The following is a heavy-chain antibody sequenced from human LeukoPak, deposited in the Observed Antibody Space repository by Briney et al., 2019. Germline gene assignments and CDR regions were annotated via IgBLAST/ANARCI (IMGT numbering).Heavy chain of an antibody. Sequence: GGSLRLSCAASGFTFSSYSMNWVRQAPGEGLEWVSSISSSSSYIYYADSVKGRFTISRDNAKNSLYLQMNSLRAEDTAVYYCARASYSSPGAFDIWGQGTMVTVSS. D-gene: IGHD6-13*01. J-gene: IGHJ3*02. CDR3: ARASYSSPGAFDI. CDR2: ISSSSSYI. V-gene: IGHV3-21*01. CDR1: GFTFSSYS.